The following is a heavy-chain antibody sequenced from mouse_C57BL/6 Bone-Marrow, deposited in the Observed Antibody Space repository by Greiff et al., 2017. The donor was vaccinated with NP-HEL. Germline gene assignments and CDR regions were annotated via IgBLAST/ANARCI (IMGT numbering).Heavy chain of an antibody. Sequence: VQLHQPGAELVRPGTSVKLSCKASGYTFTSYWMHWVKQRPGQGLEWIGVIDPSDSYTNYNQKFKGKATLTVDTSSSTAYIQLSSLTSEDSAVYYCARDYYGNYDYAMDYWGQGTSVTVSS. CDR2: IDPSDSYT. D-gene: IGHD2-1*01. CDR3: ARDYYGNYDYAMDY. V-gene: IGHV1-59*01. J-gene: IGHJ4*01. CDR1: GYTFTSYW.